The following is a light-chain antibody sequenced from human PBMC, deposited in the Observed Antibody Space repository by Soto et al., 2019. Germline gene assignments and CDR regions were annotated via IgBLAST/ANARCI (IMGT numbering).Light chain of an antibody. Sequence: DIVMTQSPDSLAVSLGERATINCKSSQSVSVNLAWYQQKPGQAPRLLIYRTSTRATDVPDRFSGTGSGTDFTLTISGLQSEDFAVYFCQQYNNWPPYTFGPGTKLEIK. CDR2: RTS. CDR1: QSVSVN. J-gene: IGKJ2*01. CDR3: QQYNNWPPYT. V-gene: IGKV3-15*01.